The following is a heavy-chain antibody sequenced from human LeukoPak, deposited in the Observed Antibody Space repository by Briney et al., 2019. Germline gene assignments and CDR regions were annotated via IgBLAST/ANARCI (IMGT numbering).Heavy chain of an antibody. V-gene: IGHV3-21*01. J-gene: IGHJ3*02. D-gene: IGHD1-26*01. CDR3: ARGSHVAQRQDAFDI. Sequence: GRSLRLSCAASGFTFSSYSMDCVRQAPGEWLEWVSSISTTSLHIYYADSVKGRFTISRDNARNSLYLQMNGMRADDTAVYYCARGSHVAQRQDAFDIWGQGTMVTVSS. CDR1: GFTFSSYS. CDR2: ISTTSLHI.